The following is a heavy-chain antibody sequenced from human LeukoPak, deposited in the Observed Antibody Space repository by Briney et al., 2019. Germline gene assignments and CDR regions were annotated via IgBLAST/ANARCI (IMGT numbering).Heavy chain of an antibody. CDR1: GFTFNSYW. CDR2: IEQAGSHK. Sequence: GGSPRLSCAASGFTFNSYWMHWVRQAPGKGPEWVANIEQAGSHKYYADSVRGRFTISRDNAKNSLYLQMNSLGAEDTAVYYCASEGNDLGAFDMWGQGTMVTVSS. CDR3: ASEGNDLGAFDM. V-gene: IGHV3-7*01. J-gene: IGHJ3*02. D-gene: IGHD1-1*01.